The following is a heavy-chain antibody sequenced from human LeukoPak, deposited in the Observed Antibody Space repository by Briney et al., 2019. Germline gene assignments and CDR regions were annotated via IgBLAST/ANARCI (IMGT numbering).Heavy chain of an antibody. D-gene: IGHD6-25*01. CDR2: IKKDGSEK. CDR1: GFTFSSDW. CDR3: ARDGTPIHGSGWVYMDV. Sequence: GGSLRLSCAASGFTFSSDWMNWVRQAPGKGLEWLVSIKKDGSEKIYVDSVKGRFTISRDNAKNSLYLQMNSLRAEDTAVYYCARDGTPIHGSGWVYMDVWGKGTTVTISS. J-gene: IGHJ6*04. V-gene: IGHV3-7*01.